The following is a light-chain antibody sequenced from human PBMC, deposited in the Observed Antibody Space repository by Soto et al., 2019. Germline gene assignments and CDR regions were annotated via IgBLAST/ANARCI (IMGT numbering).Light chain of an antibody. CDR2: GTS. V-gene: IGKV3-20*01. J-gene: IGKJ1*01. Sequence: EIVLTQSPGNLSLSPGGRATLSCRASQSVSSSYLAWYQQKPAQAPRLLIYGTSSRASGIPDRFSGSGSGTDFTLTISRLEPEDFAVYYCQHYGSSSWTFGQGTKVEIK. CDR3: QHYGSSSWT. CDR1: QSVSSSY.